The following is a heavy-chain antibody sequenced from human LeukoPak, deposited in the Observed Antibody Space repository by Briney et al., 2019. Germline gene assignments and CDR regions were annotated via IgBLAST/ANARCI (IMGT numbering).Heavy chain of an antibody. CDR1: GFTFSSYA. V-gene: IGHV3-23*01. D-gene: IGHD3-10*01. CDR3: AKGTSASGTYYSAWNY. J-gene: IGHJ4*02. CDR2: ITGSGEST. Sequence: GGSLRLSCAASGFTFSSYAMSWVRQAPGKGLEWVSTITGSGESTYYADSMKGRFTISRDSSKNTLYLQMNSLRAEDTAVYYCAKGTSASGTYYSAWNYWGQGTLVTVSS.